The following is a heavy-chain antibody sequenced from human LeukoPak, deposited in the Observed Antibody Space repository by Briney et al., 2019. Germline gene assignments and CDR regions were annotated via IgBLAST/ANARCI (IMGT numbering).Heavy chain of an antibody. CDR3: ARRAGWFYSLAVAGRGGPFDY. CDR1: GGSFSGYY. D-gene: IGHD6-19*01. CDR2: INHSGST. Sequence: PSETLSLTCAVYGGSFSGYYWSWIRQPPGKGLEWIGEINHSGSTNYNPSLKSRVTISVDTSKNQFSLKLSSVTAADTAVYYCARRAGWFYSLAVAGRGGPFDYWGQGTLVTVSS. V-gene: IGHV4-34*01. J-gene: IGHJ4*02.